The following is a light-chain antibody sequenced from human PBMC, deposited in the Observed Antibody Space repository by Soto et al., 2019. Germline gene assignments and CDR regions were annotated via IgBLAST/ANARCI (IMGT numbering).Light chain of an antibody. J-gene: IGKJ1*01. CDR1: QSISSW. CDR2: DAS. Sequence: DIQITQSPSTLSSSVLERFTITCRASQSISSWLAWYQQKPGKAPKLLIYDASILESGVPSRFSGSGSGTEFTLTISSLQPDDFATYYCQQYSSYSWTFGQGTKVDIK. CDR3: QQYSSYSWT. V-gene: IGKV1-5*01.